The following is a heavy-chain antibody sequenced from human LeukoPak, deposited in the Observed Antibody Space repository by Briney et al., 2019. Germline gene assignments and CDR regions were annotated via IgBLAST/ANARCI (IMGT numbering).Heavy chain of an antibody. CDR3: ARIGTASDSSGYLDAFEI. Sequence: GESLKISCKSSGYNFTNYWIGWVRQMPGKGLEWMGIVWPGDSDTKYRPSFQGQVTIPADKSISTAYLQWRSLKASDTAIYYCARIGTASDSSGYLDAFEIWGHGTMVTVSS. J-gene: IGHJ3*02. V-gene: IGHV5-51*01. CDR2: VWPGDSDT. D-gene: IGHD3-22*01. CDR1: GYNFTNYW.